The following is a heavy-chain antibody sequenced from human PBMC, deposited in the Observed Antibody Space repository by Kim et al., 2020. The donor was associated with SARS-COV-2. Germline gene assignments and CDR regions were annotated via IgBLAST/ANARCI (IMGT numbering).Heavy chain of an antibody. CDR2: IRSKANSYAT. D-gene: IGHD2-2*01. CDR1: GFTFSGSP. Sequence: GGSLRLSCAASGFTFSGSPLHWVRQASGKGLEWVGRIRSKANSYATGDAASVKGRFTISRDDSKNTAYLEIRGLKTEDTALYYCTRIPATPLAFCDAFDMWGQGTMGTVSS. CDR3: TRIPATPLAFCDAFDM. J-gene: IGHJ3*02. V-gene: IGHV3-73*01.